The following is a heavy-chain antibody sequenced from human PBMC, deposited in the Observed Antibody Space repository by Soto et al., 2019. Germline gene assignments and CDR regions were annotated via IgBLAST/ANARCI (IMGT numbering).Heavy chain of an antibody. CDR1: GYTFTSYG. V-gene: IGHV1-18*01. J-gene: IGHJ6*02. CDR2: ISAYNGNT. Sequence: ASVKVSCKASGYTFTSYGISWVRQAPGQGLEWMGWISAYNGNTNYAQKLQGRVTMTTDTSTSTAYMELRSLRSDDTAVYYCARDSGSYYYYYSGMDVWGQGTTVTVSS. D-gene: IGHD1-26*01. CDR3: ARDSGSYYYYYSGMDV.